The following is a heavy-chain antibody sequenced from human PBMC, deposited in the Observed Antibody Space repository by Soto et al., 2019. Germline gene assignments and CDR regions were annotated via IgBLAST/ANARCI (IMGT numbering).Heavy chain of an antibody. CDR1: GFTFSDYY. D-gene: IGHD1-26*01. V-gene: IGHV3-11*06. CDR2: ISGRATDT. J-gene: IGHJ4*01. CDR3: ARVRVGATYYFDN. Sequence: SGGSLRLSCAASGFTFSDYYMSWIRQAPGKGLEWISYISGRATDTRYADSVKGRFTISRDNVNKSVFLQMNSLTAEDAAVYYCARVRVGATYYFDNWGHGTLVTV.